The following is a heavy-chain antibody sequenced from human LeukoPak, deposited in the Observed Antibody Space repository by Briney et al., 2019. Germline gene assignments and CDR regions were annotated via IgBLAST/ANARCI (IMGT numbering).Heavy chain of an antibody. CDR2: ISGSGGST. D-gene: IGHD4-17*01. CDR1: GFTFSSYA. CDR3: AKDRLDYVDYYFDY. Sequence: GXSLRLSCAASGFTFSSYAMSWVRQAPGKGLEWVSAISGSGGSTYYADSVKGRFTIYRDNEKNRMYMQMKRLRAEDTAVYYCAKDRLDYVDYYFDYWGQGTLVTVSS. J-gene: IGHJ4*02. V-gene: IGHV3-23*01.